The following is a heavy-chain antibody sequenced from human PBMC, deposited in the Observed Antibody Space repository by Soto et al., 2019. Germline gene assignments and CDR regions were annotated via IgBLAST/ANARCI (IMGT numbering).Heavy chain of an antibody. D-gene: IGHD2-21*02. J-gene: IGHJ4*02. CDR2: IIPIFGTA. CDR3: ARGAPDRYCGRDCYSPHYFDY. V-gene: IGHV1-69*13. CDR1: GGTFSSYA. Sequence: SVKVSCKASGGTFSSYAISWVRQAPGQGLEWMGGIIPIFGTANYAQKFQGRVTITADESTSTAYMELSSLRSEDTAVYYCARGAPDRYCGRDCYSPHYFDYWGQGTLVPVSS.